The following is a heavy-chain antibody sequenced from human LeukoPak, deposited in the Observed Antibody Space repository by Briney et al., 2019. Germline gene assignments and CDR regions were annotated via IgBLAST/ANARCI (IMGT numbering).Heavy chain of an antibody. V-gene: IGHV1-69*06. CDR3: ARGGSRRGYCSSTSCYAPIIY. D-gene: IGHD2-2*01. CDR1: GGTFSSYA. J-gene: IGHJ4*02. Sequence: SVKVSCKASGGTFSSYAISWVRQAPGQGLEWMGGIIPIFGTANYAQKFQGRVTITADKSTSTAYMELSSLRSEDTAVYYCARGGSRRGYCSSTSCYAPIIYWGQGTLVTVSS. CDR2: IIPIFGTA.